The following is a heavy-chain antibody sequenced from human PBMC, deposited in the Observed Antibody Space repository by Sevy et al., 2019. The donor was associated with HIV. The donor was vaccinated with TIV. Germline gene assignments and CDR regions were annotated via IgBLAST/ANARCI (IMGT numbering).Heavy chain of an antibody. CDR2: ISGSGGST. D-gene: IGHD5-18*01. J-gene: IGHJ6*02. Sequence: GGSLRLSCAASGFTFSSYAMSWVRQAPGKGLEWVSAISGSGGSTYDADSVKGRFTISRDNSKNTLYLQMNSLRAEDTAVYYCAKATDTAMANYYYGMDVWGQGTTVTVSS. CDR3: AKATDTAMANYYYGMDV. CDR1: GFTFSSYA. V-gene: IGHV3-23*01.